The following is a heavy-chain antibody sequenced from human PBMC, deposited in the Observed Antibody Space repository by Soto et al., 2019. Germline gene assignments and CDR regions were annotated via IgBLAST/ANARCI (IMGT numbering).Heavy chain of an antibody. Sequence: SVKVSCKASGGTFSSYTISWVRQAPGQGLEWMRRIIPNLGITNYAQKYQGRITITADKSTSTAYMELCSLRSEDTAVYYCAADLVGATTSYFDYWG. CDR3: AADLVGATTSYFDY. D-gene: IGHD1-26*01. V-gene: IGHV1-69*02. J-gene: IGHJ4*01. CDR1: GGTFSSYT. CDR2: IIPNLGIT.